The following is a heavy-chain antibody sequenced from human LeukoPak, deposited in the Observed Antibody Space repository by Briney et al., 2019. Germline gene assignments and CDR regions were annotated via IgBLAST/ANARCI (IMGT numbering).Heavy chain of an antibody. CDR2: IDPSDSDT. V-gene: IGHV5-51*01. CDR3: ARQTAMGRSGDY. J-gene: IGHJ4*02. CDR1: GYSFTSYR. Sequence: GASLKISCKASGYSFTSYRIGWVRQMPGKGLEWMGIIDPSDSDTRYTPSFQGQVTISADKSLTTAYLQWNSLKASDTAMYYCARQTAMGRSGDYWGQGTLVIVSS. D-gene: IGHD5-18*01.